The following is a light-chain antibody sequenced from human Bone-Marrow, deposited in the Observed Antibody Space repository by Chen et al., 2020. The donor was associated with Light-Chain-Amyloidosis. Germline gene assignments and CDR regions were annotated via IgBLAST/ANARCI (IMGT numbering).Light chain of an antibody. CDR3: QAWDSSTYV. J-gene: IGLJ1*01. Sequence: SYELTQPPSVSVSPGQPASITCSGDKLGDKYACWYQQKPGQSPVLVIYQDSKLPSGIPERFSGSNSGNTATLTISGTQAMDEADYYCQAWDSSTYVFGTGTKVTVL. CDR2: QDS. CDR1: KLGDKY. V-gene: IGLV3-1*01.